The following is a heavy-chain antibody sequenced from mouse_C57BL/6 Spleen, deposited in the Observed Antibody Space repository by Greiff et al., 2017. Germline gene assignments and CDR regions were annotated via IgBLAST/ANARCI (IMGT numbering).Heavy chain of an antibody. CDR1: GYAFTNYL. CDR3: ARSSYDSVLGD. J-gene: IGHJ2*01. D-gene: IGHD2-12*01. CDR2: INPGSGGT. Sequence: VQLQQSGAELVRPGTSVKVSCKASGYAFTNYLIEWVKQRPGQGLEWIGVINPGSGGTNYNEKFKGKATLTADKSSSTAYMQLSSLTSEDSAVYFCARSSYDSVLGDWGQGTTLTVSS. V-gene: IGHV1-54*01.